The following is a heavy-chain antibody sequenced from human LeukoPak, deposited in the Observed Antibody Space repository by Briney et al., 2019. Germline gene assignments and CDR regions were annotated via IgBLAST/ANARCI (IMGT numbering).Heavy chain of an antibody. J-gene: IGHJ3*02. Sequence: GGSLRLSCAASGFTFSSYAMSWVRQAPGKGPEWVSAISHSGGTTYYADSVKGRFTITRDNSKNTLYLQMNSLRAEDTAVYYCAKANVKYCSGGSCFDAFDIWGQGTMVTVSS. CDR1: GFTFSSYA. V-gene: IGHV3-23*01. CDR3: AKANVKYCSGGSCFDAFDI. CDR2: ISHSGGTT. D-gene: IGHD2-15*01.